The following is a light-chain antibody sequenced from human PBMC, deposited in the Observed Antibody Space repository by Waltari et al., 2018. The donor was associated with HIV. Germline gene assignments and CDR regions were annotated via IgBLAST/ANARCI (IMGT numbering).Light chain of an antibody. CDR1: QSISNN. J-gene: IGKJ1*01. CDR3: QQFYNWPRT. V-gene: IGKV3-15*01. CDR2: SAS. Sequence: EVVMTQSPATLAMSPGERAPVSCRANQSISNNLAWYQQRRGQPPRLLIYSASSRATGIPARFSGTGSGTEFTLTISSLQSEDFAVYYCQQFYNWPRTFGQGTKVEIK.